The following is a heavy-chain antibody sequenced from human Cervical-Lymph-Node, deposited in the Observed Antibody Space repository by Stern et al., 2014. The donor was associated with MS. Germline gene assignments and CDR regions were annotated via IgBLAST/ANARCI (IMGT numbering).Heavy chain of an antibody. D-gene: IGHD1-26*01. J-gene: IGHJ6*02. CDR3: AKGQVGAKRYYYGMDV. Sequence: DQLVESGGGVVQPGRSLRLSCAASGFTFSSYGMHWVRQAPGKGLEWVAVISYDGSNKYYADSVKGRFTISRDNSKNTLYLQMNSLRAEDTAVYYCAKGQVGAKRYYYGMDVWGQGTTVTVSS. V-gene: IGHV3-30*18. CDR2: ISYDGSNK. CDR1: GFTFSSYG.